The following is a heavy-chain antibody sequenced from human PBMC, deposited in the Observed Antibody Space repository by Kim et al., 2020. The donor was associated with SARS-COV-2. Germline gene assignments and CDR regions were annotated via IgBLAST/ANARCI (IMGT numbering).Heavy chain of an antibody. Sequence: VRQAPGKGLEWVSSISSSSSYIYYADSVKGRFTISRDNAKNSLYLQMNSLRAEDTAVYYCLSSSGPPYWGQGTLVTVSS. D-gene: IGHD3-22*01. CDR2: ISSSSSYI. J-gene: IGHJ4*02. V-gene: IGHV3-21*01. CDR3: LSSSGPPY.